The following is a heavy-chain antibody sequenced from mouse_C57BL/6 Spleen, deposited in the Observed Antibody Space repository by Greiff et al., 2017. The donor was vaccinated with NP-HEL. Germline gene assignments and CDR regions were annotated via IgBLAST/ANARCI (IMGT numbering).Heavy chain of an antibody. Sequence: EVQLQESGGGLVKPGGSLKLSCAASGFTFSDYGMHWVRQAPEKGLEWVAYISSGSSTIYYADTVKGRFTISRDNAKNTLFLQMTSLRSEDTAMYYCARNLDYYGSSLDYWGQGTTLTVSS. CDR1: GFTFSDYG. D-gene: IGHD1-1*01. CDR3: ARNLDYYGSSLDY. CDR2: ISSGSSTI. V-gene: IGHV5-17*01. J-gene: IGHJ2*01.